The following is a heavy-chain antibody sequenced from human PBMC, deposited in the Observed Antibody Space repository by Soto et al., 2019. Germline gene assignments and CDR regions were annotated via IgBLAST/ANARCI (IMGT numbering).Heavy chain of an antibody. Sequence: SETLSLTCVVSGYSISSGYSWGWIRQPPGKGLEWIGSIYHSGNTYYNPSLKSRVTVSLDTSKNQFSLKLSSVTAADTAVYYCARISSGWQTVDYWGQGTLVTVSS. J-gene: IGHJ4*02. CDR2: IYHSGNT. V-gene: IGHV4-38-2*01. CDR3: ARISSGWQTVDY. D-gene: IGHD6-19*01. CDR1: GYSISSGYS.